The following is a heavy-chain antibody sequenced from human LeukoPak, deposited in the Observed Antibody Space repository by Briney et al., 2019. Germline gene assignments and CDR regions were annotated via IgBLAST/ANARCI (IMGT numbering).Heavy chain of an antibody. V-gene: IGHV3-7*03. J-gene: IGHJ4*02. CDR3: ARGAGSSSDY. CDR1: GFTFSTYW. Sequence: GGSLRLSCAASGFTFSTYWMDWVRQAPGKGLEWVASIKQGGDEKYYVDSVKGRFTISRDNAKNSLYLQMNSLRAEDTAVYYCARGAGSSSDYWGQGTLVTVSS. CDR2: IKQGGDEK. D-gene: IGHD3-10*01.